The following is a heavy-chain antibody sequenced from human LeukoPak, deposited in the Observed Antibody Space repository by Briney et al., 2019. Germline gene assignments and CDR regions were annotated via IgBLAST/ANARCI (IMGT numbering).Heavy chain of an antibody. J-gene: IGHJ4*02. CDR3: ARGKKRQGLYDY. Sequence: SEPLSLTCAVYGGSFSGFYWSWIRQPPEKGLEWIGEISHNGGPNYNPSFEGRVTIPVDTSKNQFSLNLTSLTAADTAVYYCARGKKRQGLYDYWGPGTLATVSS. CDR2: ISHNGGP. V-gene: IGHV4-34*01. CDR1: GGSFSGFY.